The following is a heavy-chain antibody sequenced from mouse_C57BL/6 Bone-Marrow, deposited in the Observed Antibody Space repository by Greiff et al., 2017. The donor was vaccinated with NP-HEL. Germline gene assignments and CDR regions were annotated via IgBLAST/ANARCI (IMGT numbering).Heavy chain of an antibody. Sequence: EVKLVESGGGLVQPGGSMKLSCVASGFTFSNYWMNWVRQSPEKRLEWVATISDGGSYTYYPDNVKGRFTISRDNAKNNLYLQMSHLKSEDTAMYYCARDGVITTEPFDYWGQGTTLTVSS. J-gene: IGHJ2*01. CDR3: ARDGVITTEPFDY. CDR1: GFTFSNYW. V-gene: IGHV5-4*01. D-gene: IGHD1-1*01. CDR2: ISDGGSYT.